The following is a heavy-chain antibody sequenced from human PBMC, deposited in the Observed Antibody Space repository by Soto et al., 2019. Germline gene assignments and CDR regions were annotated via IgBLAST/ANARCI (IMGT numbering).Heavy chain of an antibody. CDR3: ARSHTGDSAFRAFDL. CDR2: IRQDGGVQ. CDR1: GFTFSTYW. Sequence: PGGSLRLSCAASGFTFSTYWMSWVRQAPGKGLEWVANIRQDGGVQYYVDSVKGRFTISRDNAKNSVYLQMDSLRAEDTAVYYCARSHTGDSAFRAFDLWGQGTMVTVSS. J-gene: IGHJ3*01. D-gene: IGHD3-3*02. V-gene: IGHV3-7*03.